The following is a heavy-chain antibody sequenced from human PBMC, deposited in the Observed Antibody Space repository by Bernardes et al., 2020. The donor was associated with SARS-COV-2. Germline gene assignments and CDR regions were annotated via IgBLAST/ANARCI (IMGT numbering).Heavy chain of an antibody. D-gene: IGHD3-22*01. CDR2: INPNSGAT. J-gene: IGHJ6*02. CDR3: ARGADSSGYYYVGHGMDV. CDR1: GYTFTGYY. V-gene: IGHV1-2*02. Sequence: ASVKVSCKASGYTFTGYYIHWVRQAPGKRLEWIGWINPNSGATYYAQTFQGRVTVTSDTSIRTVHLELRSLRSDDTAVYHCARGADSSGYYYVGHGMDVWGQGTTVTVSS.